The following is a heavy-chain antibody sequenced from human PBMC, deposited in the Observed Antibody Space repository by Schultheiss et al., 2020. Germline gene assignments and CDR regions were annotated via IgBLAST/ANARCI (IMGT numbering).Heavy chain of an antibody. CDR3: ARDLKYSTPDWFDP. D-gene: IGHD6-13*01. CDR2: ISYDGNTK. J-gene: IGHJ5*02. CDR1: GFTFSTYL. Sequence: WGSLRLSCAASGFTFSTYLMHWVRQTPGRGLEWVARISYDGNTKYYADSVKGRFTISRDNSRKTLYLQMNSLTGEDTAVYYCARDLKYSTPDWFDPWGQGTLVTVSS. V-gene: IGHV3-30*04.